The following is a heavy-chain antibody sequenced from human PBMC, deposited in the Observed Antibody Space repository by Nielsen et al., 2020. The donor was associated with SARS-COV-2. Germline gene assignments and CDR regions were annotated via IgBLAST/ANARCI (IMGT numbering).Heavy chain of an antibody. J-gene: IGHJ4*02. CDR3: GSTTYDYGIGY. CDR2: VSWNSAYM. Sequence: GGSLRLSCAASGFTFDDYAMHWVRQVPGKGLEWVSGVSWNSAYMAYADSVKGRFTISRDNAKNSLYLQMNSLRAEDTAVYYCGSTTYDYGIGYWGQGNLITVSS. D-gene: IGHD4-17*01. CDR1: GFTFDDYA. V-gene: IGHV3-9*01.